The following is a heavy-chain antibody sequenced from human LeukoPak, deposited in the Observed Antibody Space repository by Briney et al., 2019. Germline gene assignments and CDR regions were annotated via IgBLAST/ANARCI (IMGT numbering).Heavy chain of an antibody. V-gene: IGHV3-15*01. J-gene: IGHJ6*03. D-gene: IGHD4-17*01. Sequence: GGSLRLSCAASGFTFSNAWMSWVRQAPGKGLEWVGRIKSKTDGGTTDYAAPVKGRFTISRDDSKNTLYLQMNSLKTEDTAVYYCTTTVTHGNFYYYYYYMDVWGKGTTVTISS. CDR3: TTTVTHGNFYYYYYYMDV. CDR1: GFTFSNAW. CDR2: IKSKTDGGTT.